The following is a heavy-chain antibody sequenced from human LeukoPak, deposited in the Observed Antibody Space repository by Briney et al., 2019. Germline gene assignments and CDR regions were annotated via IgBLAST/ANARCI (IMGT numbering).Heavy chain of an antibody. CDR2: IIPIFGTA. CDR1: GGTFSSYA. CDR3: AALGDIVVVPAAIRGHDAFDI. D-gene: IGHD2-2*02. Sequence: SVKVSCKASGGTFSSYAISWVRQAPGQGLEWMGGIIPIFGTANYAQKFQGRVTITADESTSTAYMELSSLRSDDTAVYYCAALGDIVVVPAAIRGHDAFDIWGQGTMVTVSS. J-gene: IGHJ3*02. V-gene: IGHV1-69*01.